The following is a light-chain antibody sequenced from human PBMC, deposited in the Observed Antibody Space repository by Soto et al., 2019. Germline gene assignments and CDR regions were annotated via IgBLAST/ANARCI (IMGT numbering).Light chain of an antibody. Sequence: DIQVTQSPSSVSASVGDRVTITCRASQDIAGFLSWYQHKPGRAPELLIRTAYSLQSGVTSRFSGSGSGTDFTLTINSLQPEDSATYYCQPAYSFPITFGRGTRLEIK. CDR1: QDIAGF. CDR2: TAY. V-gene: IGKV1D-12*01. J-gene: IGKJ5*01. CDR3: QPAYSFPIT.